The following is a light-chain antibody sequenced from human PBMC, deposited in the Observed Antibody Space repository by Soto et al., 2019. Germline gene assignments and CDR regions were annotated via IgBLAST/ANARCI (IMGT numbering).Light chain of an antibody. CDR1: QSVSSSY. J-gene: IGKJ1*01. Sequence: ILFTQSRGTLSLSPGERATLSCMSSQSVSSSYLAWYQQKPGQAPRLLIYGASSRATGIPDRFSGSGSGTDFTLTISRLEPEDFAVYYCQQYGRSPTFGQGTKVDIK. V-gene: IGKV3-20*01. CDR2: GAS. CDR3: QQYGRSPT.